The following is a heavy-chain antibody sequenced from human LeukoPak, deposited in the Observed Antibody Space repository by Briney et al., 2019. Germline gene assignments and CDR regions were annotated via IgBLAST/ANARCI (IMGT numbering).Heavy chain of an antibody. Sequence: GGSLRLSCAASGFTFSSYVMSWVRQAPGKGLEWVSVIYSGGSTYYADSVKGRFTISRDNSKNTLYLQMNSLRAEDTAVYYCAGGGSGSYHLDYWGQGTLVTVPS. V-gene: IGHV3-53*01. J-gene: IGHJ4*02. D-gene: IGHD3-10*01. CDR2: IYSGGST. CDR3: AGGGSGSYHLDY. CDR1: GFTFSSYV.